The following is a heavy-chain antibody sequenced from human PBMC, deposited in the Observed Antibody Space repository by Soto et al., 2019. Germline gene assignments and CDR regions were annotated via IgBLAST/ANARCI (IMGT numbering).Heavy chain of an antibody. CDR2: ISGSGANT. J-gene: IGHJ4*02. Sequence: EVQLLESGGGLVQPGGSLRLSCAASGFSFSSYAMSWVRQAPGKGLEWVSSISGSGANTYYVDSVKGRFTVSRYNSKNTLYLQMSSLRGEDTAVYKCAKAAAYHGSASYFPFDDWGLGTRVTVSS. V-gene: IGHV3-23*01. CDR3: AKAAAYHGSASYFPFDD. D-gene: IGHD3-10*01. CDR1: GFSFSSYA.